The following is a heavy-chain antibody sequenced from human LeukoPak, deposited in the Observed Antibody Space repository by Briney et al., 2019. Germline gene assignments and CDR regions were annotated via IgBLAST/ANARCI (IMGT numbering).Heavy chain of an antibody. CDR1: GGSFSGYY. CDR2: INHSGRT. V-gene: IGHV4-34*01. D-gene: IGHD1-26*01. J-gene: IGHJ3*02. CDR3: ARGAGGSYFTAFDI. Sequence: SETLSLTCAVYGGSFSGYYWNWIRQPPGKGLEWVGEINHSGRTNYNPSLKSRVTISVDTSKNQFSLKLSSVTAADTAVYYCARGAGGSYFTAFDIWGQGTMVTVSS.